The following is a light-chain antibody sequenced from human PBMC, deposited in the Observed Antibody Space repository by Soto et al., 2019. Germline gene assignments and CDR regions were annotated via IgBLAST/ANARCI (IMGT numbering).Light chain of an antibody. CDR2: GAS. CDR3: QQYLSLPVT. CDR1: QTVTSNY. V-gene: IGKV3-20*01. J-gene: IGKJ2*01. Sequence: EVVLTQSPGTLSLSPGERATLSCRASQTVTSNYLAWYQQKPGQAPRLLIYGASSRATDIPHKFSGSGSGTDFTLTISRLEPEDFALYYCQQYLSLPVTFGQATKLEIK.